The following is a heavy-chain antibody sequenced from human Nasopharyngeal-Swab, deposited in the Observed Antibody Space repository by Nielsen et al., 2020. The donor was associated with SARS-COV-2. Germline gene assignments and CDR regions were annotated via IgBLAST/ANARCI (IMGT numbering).Heavy chain of an antibody. J-gene: IGHJ5*02. V-gene: IGHV4-31*03. CDR1: GGSISSGGYY. CDR3: ARGGPRNWFDP. Sequence: SETLSLTCTVSGGSISSGGYYWSWIRQHPGKGLEWIGYIDYSGSTYYNPSLKSRVTISVDTSKNQFSLKLSSVTAADTAVYYCARGGPRNWFDPWGQGTLVTVSS. D-gene: IGHD3-10*01. CDR2: IDYSGST.